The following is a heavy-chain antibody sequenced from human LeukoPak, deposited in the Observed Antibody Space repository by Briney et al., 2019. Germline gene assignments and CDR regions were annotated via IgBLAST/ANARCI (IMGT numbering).Heavy chain of an antibody. Sequence: GGSLRLSCAASGFTFSSYAMHWVRQAPGKGLEWVAVISYDGSNKYYADSVKGRFTISRDNSKNTLYLQMNSLRAEDTAVYYCASRGYSYGTNDYWGQGTLVTVSS. CDR3: ASRGYSYGTNDY. CDR1: GFTFSSYA. D-gene: IGHD5-18*01. V-gene: IGHV3-30*04. CDR2: ISYDGSNK. J-gene: IGHJ4*02.